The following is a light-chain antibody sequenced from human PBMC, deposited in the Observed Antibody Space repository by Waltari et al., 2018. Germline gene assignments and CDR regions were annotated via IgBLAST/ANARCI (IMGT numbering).Light chain of an antibody. CDR1: QSVSSY. V-gene: IGKV3-11*01. CDR3: QQRSDWPPH. J-gene: IGKJ5*01. CDR2: DAS. Sequence: EIVLTQSPATLPFSPGERSTSSCRPSQSVSSYLGWYQQTPGQAPRLLIYDASNRATGIPARFSGSGSGTDFTLTISSLEPEDFAVYYCQQRSDWPPHFGQGTRLEMK.